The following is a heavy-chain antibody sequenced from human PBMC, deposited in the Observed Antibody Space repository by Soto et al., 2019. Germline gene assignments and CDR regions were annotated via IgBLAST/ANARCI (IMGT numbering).Heavy chain of an antibody. Sequence: QVQLVQSGAEVKKPGASVKVSCKASGYTFTSYGIRWVRQALGQGLEWMGWISAYNGNTNYAQKLQGRVTMTTDPSTSTAYMEPRSLRADDTALYYCARDDPRAVAGTDYYYHRMVVWGQGTTVTVSS. CDR3: ARDDPRAVAGTDYYYHRMVV. CDR2: ISAYNGNT. V-gene: IGHV1-18*01. D-gene: IGHD6-19*01. CDR1: GYTFTSYG. J-gene: IGHJ6*02.